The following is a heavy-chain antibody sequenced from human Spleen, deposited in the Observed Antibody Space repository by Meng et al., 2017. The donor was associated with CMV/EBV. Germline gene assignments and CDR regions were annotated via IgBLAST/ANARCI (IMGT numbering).Heavy chain of an antibody. CDR2: IYYSGST. V-gene: IGHV4-59*01. D-gene: IGHD2-21*01. CDR3: ARAEDCGTDCYELLFDS. CDR1: GGSISSYY. Sequence: SETLSLTCTVSGGSISSYYWSWIRQPPGKGLEWIGYIYYSGSTNYNPSLKSRVTISVDTSKNQFSLKLSSVTAADTAVYYCARAEDCGTDCYELLFDSWGQGTLVTVSS. J-gene: IGHJ4*02.